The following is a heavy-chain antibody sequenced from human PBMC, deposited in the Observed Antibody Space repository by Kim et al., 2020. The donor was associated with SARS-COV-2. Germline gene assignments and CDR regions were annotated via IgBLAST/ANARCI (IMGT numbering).Heavy chain of an antibody. V-gene: IGHV1-18*01. CDR2: ISAYNGNT. CDR3: ARDVEMVATALYYYYGMDV. CDR1: GYTFTSYG. Sequence: ASVKVSCKASGYTFTSYGISWVRQAPGQGLEWMGWISAYNGNTNYAQKLQGRVTMTTDTSTSTAYMELRSLRSDDTAVYYCARDVEMVATALYYYYGMDVWGQGTTVTVSS. J-gene: IGHJ6*02. D-gene: IGHD5-12*01.